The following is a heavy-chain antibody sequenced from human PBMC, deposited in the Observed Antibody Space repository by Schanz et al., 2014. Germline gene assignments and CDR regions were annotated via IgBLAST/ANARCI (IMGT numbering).Heavy chain of an antibody. Sequence: VHLVESGGGVVQPGRSLRLSCAASGFTLSSYGMHWVRQAPGKGLEWVAFINSDGTKRFYADSVKSRFTISRDNSRNTLYLQMNSLRAGDAAVYYCARGLTAAAGRAFDYGGQGTLLTAST. CDR2: INSDGTKR. CDR3: ARGLTAAAGRAFDY. V-gene: IGHV3-33*08. J-gene: IGHJ4*02. D-gene: IGHD6-13*01. CDR1: GFTLSSYG.